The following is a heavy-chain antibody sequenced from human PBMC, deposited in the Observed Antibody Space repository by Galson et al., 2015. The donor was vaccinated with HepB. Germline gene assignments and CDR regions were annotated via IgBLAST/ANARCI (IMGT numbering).Heavy chain of an antibody. Sequence: DIANYAQKFQGRVTIAADKSTSTAYMELTNLRSKDTALYYCSRGAVPAANAPFDYWGQGTLVTVSS. CDR2: DIA. J-gene: IGHJ4*02. CDR3: SRGAVPAANAPFDY. D-gene: IGHD2-2*01. V-gene: IGHV1-69*04.